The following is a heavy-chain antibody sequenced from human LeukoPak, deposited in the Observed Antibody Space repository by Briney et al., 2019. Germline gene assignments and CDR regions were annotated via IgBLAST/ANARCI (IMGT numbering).Heavy chain of an antibody. J-gene: IGHJ4*02. D-gene: IGHD3-9*01. Sequence: SETLSLTCTVSGGSVSSGSYFWSWIRQPPGKGLEWIGYIYYSGSTNYSPSLKSRVTISVDTTKNQFSLKLTSVTAADTAVYYCATYVTGLYYFDYWGQGTLVTVSP. CDR1: GGSVSSGSYF. CDR3: ATYVTGLYYFDY. V-gene: IGHV4-61*01. CDR2: IYYSGST.